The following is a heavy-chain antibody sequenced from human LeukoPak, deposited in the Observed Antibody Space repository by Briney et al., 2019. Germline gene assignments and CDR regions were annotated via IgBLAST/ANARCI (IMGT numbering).Heavy chain of an antibody. D-gene: IGHD7-27*01. V-gene: IGHV3-30-3*01. CDR2: ISYDGSNK. Sequence: LGGSLRLSCAASGFTFSSYATHWVRQAPGKGLEWVAVISYDGSNKYYADSVKGRFTISRDNSKNTLYLQMNSLRAEDTAVYYCARDSNWVGGGYFDYWGQGTLVTVSS. CDR1: GFTFSSYA. CDR3: ARDSNWVGGGYFDY. J-gene: IGHJ4*02.